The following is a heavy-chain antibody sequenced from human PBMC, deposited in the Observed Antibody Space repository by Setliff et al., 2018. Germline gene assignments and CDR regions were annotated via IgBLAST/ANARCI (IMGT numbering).Heavy chain of an antibody. Sequence: GGSLRLSCAASGFTFRDYTMAWVRQAPGKGLEWVAGVIQDGNGYYADSMKGRSVISRDNSKNTLFLQMTSMRAEDTAVYYCARTDGTNLGYFDYWGQGTLVTVSS. CDR3: ARTDGTNLGYFDY. V-gene: IGHV3-23*01. CDR2: VIQDGNG. CDR1: GFTFRDYT. J-gene: IGHJ4*02. D-gene: IGHD2-8*01.